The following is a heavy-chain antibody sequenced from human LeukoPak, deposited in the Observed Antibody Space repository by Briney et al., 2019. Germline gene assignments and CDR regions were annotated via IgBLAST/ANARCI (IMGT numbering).Heavy chain of an antibody. V-gene: IGHV1-2*02. D-gene: IGHD3-22*01. CDR3: ARAATYIAIVEGAFDI. CDR2: INPNSGGT. J-gene: IGHJ3*02. CDR1: GYTFTGYY. Sequence: GASVKVSCKASGYTFTGYYMHWVRQAPGQGLEWMGWINPNSGGTNYAQKFQGRVTMTRDTSISTAYMELSSLRSDDTAVYYCARAATYIAIVEGAFDIWGQGTMVTVSS.